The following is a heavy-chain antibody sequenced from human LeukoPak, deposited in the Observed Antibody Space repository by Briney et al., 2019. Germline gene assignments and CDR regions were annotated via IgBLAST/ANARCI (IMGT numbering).Heavy chain of an antibody. Sequence: TGGSLRLSCAASGFSFNSHSMNWVRQAPGRGLEWVSYISSGSSTIYYADSVKGRFTISGDNAKNSLYLQMSSLRDEDTAVYYCAREQVPLGTGIDYWGQGTLVTVSS. V-gene: IGHV3-48*02. CDR3: AREQVPLGTGIDY. CDR1: GFSFNSHS. CDR2: ISSGSSTI. J-gene: IGHJ4*02. D-gene: IGHD3/OR15-3a*01.